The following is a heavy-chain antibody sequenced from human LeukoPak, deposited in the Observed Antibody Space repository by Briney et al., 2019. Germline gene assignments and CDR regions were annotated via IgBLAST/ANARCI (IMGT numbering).Heavy chain of an antibody. CDR3: ARAYDSSGPFDY. CDR1: GGSISSYY. J-gene: IGHJ4*02. CDR2: IYYSGST. V-gene: IGHV4-59*01. D-gene: IGHD3-22*01. Sequence: PSETLSLTCTVSGGSISSYYWSWIRQPPGKGLEWIGYIYYSGSTNYNPSLKSRVTISVDTSKNQFSLKLSSVTAADTAVYYCARAYDSSGPFDYWGQGTLVTVSS.